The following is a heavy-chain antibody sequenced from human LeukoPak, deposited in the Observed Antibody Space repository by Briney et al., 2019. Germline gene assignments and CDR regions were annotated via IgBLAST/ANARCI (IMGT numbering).Heavy chain of an antibody. Sequence: ASVKVSCKPSGYTLRQLSIHWVRQAPGKGLEWMGGFDPEDGETIYSQKFQGRVTMTEDTSTDTAYMDLRSLRLDDTAVYYCAASSSQILHKIYYFDLWGRGTLVSVSS. CDR3: AASSSQILHKIYYFDL. CDR2: FDPEDGET. D-gene: IGHD3-10*01. CDR1: GYTLRQLS. V-gene: IGHV1-24*01. J-gene: IGHJ2*01.